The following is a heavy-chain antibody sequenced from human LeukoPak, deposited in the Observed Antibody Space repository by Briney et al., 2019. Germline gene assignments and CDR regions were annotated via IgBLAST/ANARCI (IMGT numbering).Heavy chain of an antibody. CDR1: GGSFSGYY. J-gene: IGHJ2*01. Sequence: SETLSLTCAAYGGSFSGYYWSWIRQPPGKGLEWIGEINHSGSTNYNPSLKSRVTISVDTSKNQFSLKLSSVTAADTAVYYCARAPSYFSSSSLYWYFDLWGRGTLVTVSS. CDR3: ARAPSYFSSSSLYWYFDL. D-gene: IGHD6-13*01. CDR2: INHSGST. V-gene: IGHV4-34*01.